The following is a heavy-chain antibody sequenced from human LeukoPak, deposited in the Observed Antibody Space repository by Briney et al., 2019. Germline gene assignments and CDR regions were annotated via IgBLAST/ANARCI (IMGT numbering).Heavy chain of an antibody. CDR1: GFTFSSFW. CDR2: IKEDGSEK. D-gene: IGHD1-14*01. V-gene: IGHV3-7*01. Sequence: PGGSLRLSCAASGFTFSSFWMSWVRQAPGKGLEWVANIKEDGSEKYYVDSVKGRFTISRDNARNSLFLQMNSLRTEDTAVYYCARDAVTAYWGQGTLVTVSS. J-gene: IGHJ4*02. CDR3: ARDAVTAY.